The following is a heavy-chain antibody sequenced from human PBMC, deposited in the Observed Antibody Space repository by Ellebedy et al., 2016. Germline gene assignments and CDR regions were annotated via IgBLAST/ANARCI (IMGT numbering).Heavy chain of an antibody. D-gene: IGHD2-21*01. V-gene: IGHV3-23*01. Sequence: GGSLRLSXAASGFTFSSYAMSWVRQAPGKGLEWVSAISGSGGSTYYADSVKGRFTISRDNSKNTLYLQMNSLRAEDTAVYYCAKGGGGGIIGDAFDIWGQGTMVTVSS. CDR3: AKGGGGGIIGDAFDI. CDR2: ISGSGGST. J-gene: IGHJ3*02. CDR1: GFTFSSYA.